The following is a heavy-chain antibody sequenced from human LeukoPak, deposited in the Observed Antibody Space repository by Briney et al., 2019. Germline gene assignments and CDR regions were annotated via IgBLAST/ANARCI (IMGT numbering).Heavy chain of an antibody. Sequence: SVKVSCKASGGTFSSYAISWVRQAPGQGLEWMGGIIPIFGTANYAQKFQGRVTITTDESTSTAYMELSSLRSEDTAVYYCARAHQWELRIGYFYMDVWGKGTTVTVSS. D-gene: IGHD1-26*01. CDR1: GGTFSSYA. J-gene: IGHJ6*03. CDR3: ARAHQWELRIGYFYMDV. V-gene: IGHV1-69*05. CDR2: IIPIFGTA.